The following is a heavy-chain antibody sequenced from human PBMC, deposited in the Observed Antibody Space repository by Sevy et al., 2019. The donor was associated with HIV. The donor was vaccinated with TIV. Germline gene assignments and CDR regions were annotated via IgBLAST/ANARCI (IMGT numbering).Heavy chain of an antibody. CDR3: ARCDGWRSYYFDY. CDR2: ISQSDTT. Sequence: GGSLRLSCAASGFIFSSYEMNWVRQAPGKGLEWVSSISQSDTTYYSDSVKGRFTISRDNAKNSLYLQMNSLRAEDTAVYYCARCDGWRSYYFDYWGQGTLVTVSS. V-gene: IGHV3-48*03. CDR1: GFIFSSYE. D-gene: IGHD1-26*01. J-gene: IGHJ4*02.